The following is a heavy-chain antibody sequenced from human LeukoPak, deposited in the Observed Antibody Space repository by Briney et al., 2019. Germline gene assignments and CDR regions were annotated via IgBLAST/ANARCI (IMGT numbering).Heavy chain of an antibody. CDR1: GGSFSGYY. CDR3: ARGRVRYYYGSGSSFDY. CDR2: INHSGST. D-gene: IGHD3-10*01. Sequence: PSETLSLTXAVYGGSFSGYYWSWIRQPPGKGLEWIGEINHSGSTNYNPSLKSRVTISVDTSKNQFSLKLSSVTAADTAVYYCARGRVRYYYGSGSSFDYWGQGTLVTVSS. V-gene: IGHV4-34*01. J-gene: IGHJ4*02.